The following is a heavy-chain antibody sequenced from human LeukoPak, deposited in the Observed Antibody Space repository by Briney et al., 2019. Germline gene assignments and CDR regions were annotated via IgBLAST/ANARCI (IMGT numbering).Heavy chain of an antibody. CDR3: ATTGYSSGWYPGIYYYYMDV. CDR1: GYTLTELS. V-gene: IGHV1-24*01. CDR2: FDPEDGET. Sequence: GASVKVSCKVSGYTLTELSMHWVRQAPGKGLEWMGGFDPEDGETIYAQKFQGRVTMTEDTSTDTAYMELSSLRSEDTAVYYCATTGYSSGWYPGIYYYYMDVWGKGTTVTISS. J-gene: IGHJ6*03. D-gene: IGHD6-19*01.